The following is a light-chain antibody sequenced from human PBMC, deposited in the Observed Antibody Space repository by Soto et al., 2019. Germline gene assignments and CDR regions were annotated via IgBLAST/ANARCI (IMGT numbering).Light chain of an antibody. CDR3: QSFDSSRFYV. J-gene: IGLJ1*01. CDR2: GNS. Sequence: QSVLTQPPSVSGAPGQRVTISCTGSSSNIGTGYDVHWYQQLPGTAPKLLIYGNSNRPSGVPDRFSGSKSDTSASLAITGLQAEDEAYYYCQSFDSSRFYVFGTGTKVTVL. CDR1: SSNIGTGYD. V-gene: IGLV1-40*01.